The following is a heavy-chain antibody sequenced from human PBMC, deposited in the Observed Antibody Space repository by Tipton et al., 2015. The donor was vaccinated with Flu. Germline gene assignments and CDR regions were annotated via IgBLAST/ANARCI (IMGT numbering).Heavy chain of an antibody. CDR3: ARRDYSTYVADPKNWFDP. CDR1: GDSIGSDYY. D-gene: IGHD4-11*01. V-gene: IGHV4-38-2*01. CDR2: IFHTGST. Sequence: TLSLTCSVSGDSIGSDYYWGWIRQPPGKGLEWIGNIFHTGSTYHNPSLKGRVALSVDRSKNQFSLKVISVTAADTAVYYCARRDYSTYVADPKNWFDPWSQGTLVTVSA. J-gene: IGHJ5*02.